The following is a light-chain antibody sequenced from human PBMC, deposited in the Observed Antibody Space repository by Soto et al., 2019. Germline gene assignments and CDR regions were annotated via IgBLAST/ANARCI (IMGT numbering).Light chain of an antibody. Sequence: DNMLEQSRRTITLTQGERATLSCRASQTVRNNYLAWYQQKPGQAPRLLIYDASSRATGIPDRFSGGGSGTDFTLTISRLEAEDFAVYCCQLFSSYPHTFGGGSKVDIK. CDR1: QTVRNNY. J-gene: IGKJ4*01. V-gene: IGKV3-20*01. CDR2: DAS. CDR3: QLFSSYPHT.